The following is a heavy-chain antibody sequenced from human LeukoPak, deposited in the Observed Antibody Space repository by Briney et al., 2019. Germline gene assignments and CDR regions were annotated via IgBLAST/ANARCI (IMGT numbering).Heavy chain of an antibody. Sequence: GGSLRLSCAASGFTFSSYGMHWVRQAPGKGLEWVAVISYDGSNKYYADSVKGRFTISRDNSKNTLYLQMNSLRAEDTAVYYCARHGGTRVTLVEVYYFDFWGQETLVTVSS. CDR2: ISYDGSNK. J-gene: IGHJ4*02. CDR1: GFTFSSYG. V-gene: IGHV3-30*03. CDR3: ARHGGTRVTLVEVYYFDF. D-gene: IGHD4-11*01.